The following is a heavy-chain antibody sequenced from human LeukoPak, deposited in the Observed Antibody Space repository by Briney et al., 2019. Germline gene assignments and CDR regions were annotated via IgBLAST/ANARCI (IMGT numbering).Heavy chain of an antibody. D-gene: IGHD6-19*01. CDR1: GGSITSYY. CDR3: ARRAVAENYFDY. Sequence: PSETLSLTCTVSGGSITSYYWSWIRQPPRKGLEWIGYIYSSGSTTYNPSLKSRVTISVDTSKNQFSLKLTSVTAADTAVYYCARRAVAENYFDYWGQGTLVTDSS. J-gene: IGHJ4*02. V-gene: IGHV4-59*08. CDR2: IYSSGST.